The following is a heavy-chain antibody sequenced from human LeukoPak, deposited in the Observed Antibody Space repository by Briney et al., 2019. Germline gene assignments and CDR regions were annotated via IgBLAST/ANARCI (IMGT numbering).Heavy chain of an antibody. CDR3: AKDLSPRTPFYARPGMEGDY. CDR1: GFTFSSYG. CDR2: ISSSGSTI. J-gene: IGHJ4*02. V-gene: IGHV3-48*01. D-gene: IGHD2/OR15-2a*01. Sequence: PGGSLRLSCAASGFTFSSYGMHWVRQAPGKGLEWVSYISSSGSTIYYADSVKGRFTISRDNSKNTLYLQMNSLRAEDTAVYYCAKDLSPRTPFYARPGMEGDYWGQGTLVTVSS.